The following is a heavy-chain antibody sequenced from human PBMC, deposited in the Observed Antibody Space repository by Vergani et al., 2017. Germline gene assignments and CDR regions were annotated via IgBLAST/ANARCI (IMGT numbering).Heavy chain of an antibody. J-gene: IGHJ4*02. CDR3: ARTIAAAGHFDY. CDR2: INHSGST. Sequence: QVQLQQWGAGLLKPSETLSLTCAVYGGSFSGYYWSWIRQPPGKGLEWIGEINHSGSTNYNPSLKSRVTISVDTSKNQFSLKLSSVTAADTAVYYCARTIAAAGHFDYWGQGTLVTVSP. D-gene: IGHD6-13*01. CDR1: GGSFSGYY. V-gene: IGHV4-34*01.